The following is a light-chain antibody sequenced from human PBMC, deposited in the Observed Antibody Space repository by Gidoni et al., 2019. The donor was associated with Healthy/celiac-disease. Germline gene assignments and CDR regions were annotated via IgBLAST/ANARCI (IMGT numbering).Light chain of an antibody. J-gene: IGLJ2*01. Sequence: QSALTQPASVSGSPGQSITISCTGTSSAVGGYNYVPWYQPHPGKAPNLMIYEVSNRPSGVSNRFSGSKSGNTASLTISGLQAEDEADYYCSSYTSSSTRVVFGGGTKLTV. CDR2: EVS. V-gene: IGLV2-14*01. CDR1: SSAVGGYNY. CDR3: SSYTSSSTRVV.